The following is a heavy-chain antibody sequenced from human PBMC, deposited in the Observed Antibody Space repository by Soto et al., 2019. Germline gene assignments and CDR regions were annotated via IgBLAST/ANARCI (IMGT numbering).Heavy chain of an antibody. D-gene: IGHD3-10*01. Sequence: PSVKVSCKASGYTFTTYAITWVRQAPGQGLEWMAWISAYSGNTNYAQKFQGRVTMTTDTSTSTAYMELRSLSSDDTAVYYCARAPRGNYGYPSYFDYWGQGTLVTVSS. J-gene: IGHJ4*02. CDR1: GYTFTTYA. CDR2: ISAYSGNT. V-gene: IGHV1-18*01. CDR3: ARAPRGNYGYPSYFDY.